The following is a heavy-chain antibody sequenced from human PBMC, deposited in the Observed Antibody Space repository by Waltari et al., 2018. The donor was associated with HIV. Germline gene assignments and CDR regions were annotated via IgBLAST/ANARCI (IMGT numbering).Heavy chain of an antibody. CDR2: ISFDGTNK. CDR3: AKDSAGATSYYYYVMDV. Sequence: QVQLVESGGGVVQPGRSLRLSCAASGFIFNHLGMHWVRQAPGKGLEWVAVISFDGTNKYYADSVKGRFTVSRDKSKNTLFLQMNSLRAEDTALYYCAKDSAGATSYYYYVMDVWGQGTTVTVSS. D-gene: IGHD1-1*01. J-gene: IGHJ6*02. CDR1: GFIFNHLG. V-gene: IGHV3-30*18.